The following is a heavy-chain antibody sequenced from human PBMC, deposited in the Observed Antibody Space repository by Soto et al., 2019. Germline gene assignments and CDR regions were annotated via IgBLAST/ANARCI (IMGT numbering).Heavy chain of an antibody. Sequence: GASVKVSGKASGGTFSSYSISWVRQAPGQGLEWMGGIIPIFGTANYAQKFQGRVTITADESTSTAYMELSSLRSEDTAVYYCARGFSTVQLWSPNYYYYGMDVWGQGTTVTVSS. D-gene: IGHD5-18*01. CDR2: IIPIFGTA. J-gene: IGHJ6*02. CDR1: GGTFSSYS. CDR3: ARGFSTVQLWSPNYYYYGMDV. V-gene: IGHV1-69*13.